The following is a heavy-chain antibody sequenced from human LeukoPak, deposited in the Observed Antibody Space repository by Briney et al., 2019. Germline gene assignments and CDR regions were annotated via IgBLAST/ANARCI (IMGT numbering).Heavy chain of an antibody. CDR2: ISAYNGNT. V-gene: IGHV1-18*01. D-gene: IGHD3-22*01. CDR1: GYTFTSYG. J-gene: IGHJ3*02. CDR3: ARDDYYDRVFDT. Sequence: ASVKVSCKASGYTFTSYGISWVRQAPGQGLEWMGWISAYNGNTNYAQKLQGRVTLTTDTSTSTAYMELSSLRSDDTAVYYCARDDYYDRVFDTWGQGTMVTVSS.